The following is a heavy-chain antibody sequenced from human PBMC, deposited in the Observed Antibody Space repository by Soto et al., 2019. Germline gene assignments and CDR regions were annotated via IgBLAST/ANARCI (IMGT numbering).Heavy chain of an antibody. CDR1: GGSISSYY. CDR3: ARGERSTPPVIFGVAYDY. Sequence: PSETLSLTCTVSGGSISSYYWRWIRQPPGKGLEWIGYIYYSGSTNYNPSLKSRVTISVDTSKNQFSLKLSSVTAADTAVYYCARGERSTPPVIFGVAYDYWGQGTLVTVSS. J-gene: IGHJ4*02. V-gene: IGHV4-59*01. CDR2: IYYSGST. D-gene: IGHD3-3*01.